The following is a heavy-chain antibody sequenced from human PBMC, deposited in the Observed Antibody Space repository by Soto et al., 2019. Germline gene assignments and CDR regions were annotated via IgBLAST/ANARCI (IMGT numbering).Heavy chain of an antibody. CDR1: GYTLTELS. J-gene: IGHJ4*02. D-gene: IGHD6-19*01. CDR2: IDPEDGET. V-gene: IGHV1-24*01. CDR3: ARGVAVAATGGLDY. Sequence: ASVKVSCKVSGYTLTELSMHWVRQAPGQGLEWMGCIDPEDGETSYAQKFQGRVTMTRNTSISTAYMELSSLGSEDTAVYYCARGVAVAATGGLDYWGQGTLVTVS.